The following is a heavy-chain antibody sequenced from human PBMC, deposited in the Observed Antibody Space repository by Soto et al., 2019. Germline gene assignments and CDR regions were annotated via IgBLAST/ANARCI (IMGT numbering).Heavy chain of an antibody. Sequence: GLEWMGWINPNSGGTNYAQKCQGWITMTRDTSISTAYMELSRLRSDDTAVYYCARGGDIVVVPAAMIVATYMDVWGKGTTVSVSS. J-gene: IGHJ6*03. V-gene: IGHV1-2*04. D-gene: IGHD2-2*01. CDR2: INPNSGGT. CDR3: ARGGDIVVVPAAMIVATYMDV.